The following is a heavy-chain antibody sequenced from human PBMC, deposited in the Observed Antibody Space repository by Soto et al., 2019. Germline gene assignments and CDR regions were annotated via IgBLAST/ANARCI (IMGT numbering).Heavy chain of an antibody. D-gene: IGHD3-22*01. CDR2: IYYSGST. CDR3: ARLPHIDSSGYDRDY. J-gene: IGHJ4*02. V-gene: IGHV4-31*03. Sequence: NPSETLSLTCTVSGGSISSGGYYWSWIRQHPGKGLEWIGYIYYSGSTYYNPSLKSRVTISVDTSKNQFSLKLSSVTAADTAVYYCARLPHIDSSGYDRDYWGQGTLVTVSS. CDR1: GGSISSGGYY.